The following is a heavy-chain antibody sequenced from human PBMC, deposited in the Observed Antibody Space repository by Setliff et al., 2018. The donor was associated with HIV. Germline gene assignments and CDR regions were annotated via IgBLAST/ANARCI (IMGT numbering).Heavy chain of an antibody. CDR1: GGSISDTRYY. J-gene: IGHJ4*02. Sequence: PSETLSLTCTVSGGSISDTRYYWGWVRRPPGKGLEWIGNILYGGTTFYNPSLRSRVTVSIDTTKTQFSLKMSSVTAADTAVYYCGRLSETAMASFDSWGQGTLVTVSS. V-gene: IGHV4-39*01. CDR3: GRLSETAMASFDS. CDR2: ILYGGTT. D-gene: IGHD5-18*01.